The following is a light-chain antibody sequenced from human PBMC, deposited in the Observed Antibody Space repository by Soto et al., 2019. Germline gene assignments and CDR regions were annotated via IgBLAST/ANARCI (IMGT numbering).Light chain of an antibody. CDR1: SGHSSYA. Sequence: QLVLTQSPSASASLGASVKLTCTLCSGHSSYAIAWHQQQPEKGPRYLMKLNSDGSHSQGDGIPDRFSGSSSGAERYLSISSLQSEYEADCYCQTWGTGTWVFGGGTKLTVL. J-gene: IGLJ3*02. V-gene: IGLV4-69*01. CDR3: QTWGTGTWV. CDR2: LNSDGSH.